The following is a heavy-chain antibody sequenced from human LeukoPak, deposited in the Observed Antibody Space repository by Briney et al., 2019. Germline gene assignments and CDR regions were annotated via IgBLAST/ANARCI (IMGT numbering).Heavy chain of an antibody. J-gene: IGHJ4*02. D-gene: IGHD3-16*02. V-gene: IGHV1-18*01. CDR2: ISVYTGNP. Sequence: ASVKVSCKASGYTFSSSAISWVRRAPGQGLEWMGWISVYTGNPEYAQKFQGRVIMTTDTSTSTAYMELRSLRFDDTAVYYCARDQYDSVWGSHRPYFDFWGQGTLVTVSS. CDR1: GYTFSSSA. CDR3: ARDQYDSVWGSHRPYFDF.